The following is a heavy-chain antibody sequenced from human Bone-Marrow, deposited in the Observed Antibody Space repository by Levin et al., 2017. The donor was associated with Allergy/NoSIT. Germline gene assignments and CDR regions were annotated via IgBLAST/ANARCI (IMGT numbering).Heavy chain of an antibody. Sequence: PAASVKVSCKTAGYPFASHSITWVRQAPGQGLEWMGWISPYDGTTKSSQRIQERVTMTTDASTATAYMDLRSLTSDDTAVYYCTRGGGSYPPNFYFDSWGQGSLVTVSS. D-gene: IGHD1-26*01. CDR3: TRGGGSYPPNFYFDS. CDR1: GYPFASHS. J-gene: IGHJ4*02. V-gene: IGHV1-18*01. CDR2: ISPYDGTT.